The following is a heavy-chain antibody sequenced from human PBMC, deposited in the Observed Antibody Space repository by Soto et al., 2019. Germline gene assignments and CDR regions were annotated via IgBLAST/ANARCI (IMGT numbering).Heavy chain of an antibody. CDR1: GFTFSSYA. Sequence: GGSLRLSCAASGFTFSSYAMSWVRQAPGKGLECVSSISDSGRSTDYADSVKGRFTISRDNSKNTLYLQVNSLRGEDTAVYYCARGANGYYYFDYWGQGTLVTVSS. V-gene: IGHV3-23*01. CDR2: ISDSGRST. D-gene: IGHD5-18*01. CDR3: ARGANGYYYFDY. J-gene: IGHJ4*02.